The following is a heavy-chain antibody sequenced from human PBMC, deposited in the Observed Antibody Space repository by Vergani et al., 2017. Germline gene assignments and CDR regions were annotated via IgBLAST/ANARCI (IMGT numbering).Heavy chain of an antibody. V-gene: IGHV4-34*01. CDR2: INHSGST. Sequence: QVQLQQWGAGLLKPSETLSLTCAVYGGSFSGYYWSWIRQPPGKGLEWIGEINHSGSTNYNPSLKSRVTISVDTSKNQFSLKLSSVTAADTAVYYCARAVAGTGGAFDIWGQGTMVTVSS. CDR3: ARAVAGTGGAFDI. CDR1: GGSFSGYY. D-gene: IGHD6-19*01. J-gene: IGHJ3*02.